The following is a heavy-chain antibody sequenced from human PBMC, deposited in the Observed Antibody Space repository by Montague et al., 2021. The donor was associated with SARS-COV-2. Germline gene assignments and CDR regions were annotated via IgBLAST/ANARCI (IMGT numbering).Heavy chain of an antibody. D-gene: IGHD3-22*01. J-gene: IGHJ2*01. V-gene: IGHV4-34*01. Sequence: SETLSLTCAVYGGSFSDYYWSWIRLPPGKGLEWIGEINHSGSTNYNPSLRSRVTISVDTSKNQFSLKLSAVTAADTDVYYCARGAPTISMVLVVMTGAGWSFDLWGRGTLVTVSS. CDR3: ARGAPTISMVLVVMTGAGWSFDL. CDR1: GGSFSDYY. CDR2: INHSGST.